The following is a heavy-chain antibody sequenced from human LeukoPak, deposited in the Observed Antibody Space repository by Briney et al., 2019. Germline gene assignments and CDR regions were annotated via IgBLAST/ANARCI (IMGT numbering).Heavy chain of an antibody. CDR1: GFILSTYS. Sequence: GGSLRLSCAASGFILSTYSMNWVRQAPGKGLEWVSSIDSRSTYLIYADSVKGRFTISRDDAKNSLYLQMNNLGAEDTAVYYCARFETLNLGPSEFWGQGTLVTVSS. J-gene: IGHJ4*02. V-gene: IGHV3-21*01. CDR3: ARFETLNLGPSEF. CDR2: IDSRSTYL.